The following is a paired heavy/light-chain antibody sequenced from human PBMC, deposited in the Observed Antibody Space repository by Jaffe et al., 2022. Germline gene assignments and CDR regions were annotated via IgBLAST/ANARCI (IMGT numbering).Heavy chain of an antibody. CDR2: IRSRASGGAI. Sequence: EVQLVESGGGLVQPGRSLSLSCTASGFTFGDYAMNWFRQAPGKGLEWVGIIRSRASGGAIEYAASVRGRFTISRDDSKSIAYLQMNGLKIEDTAVYYCARPVCEYDGYRLCHFDYWGQGTLVSVSS. CDR1: GFTFGDYA. D-gene: IGHD5-12*01. J-gene: IGHJ4*02. CDR3: ARPVCEYDGYRLCHFDY. V-gene: IGHV3-49*03.
Light chain of an antibody. CDR2: KAS. V-gene: IGKV1-5*03. Sequence: DIQMTQSPSTLSAPVGDRVTITCRASQSISSCLAWYQQKPGKAPKLLIYKASSLESGVPSRFSGSGSGTEFTLTISSLQPDDFATYYCQQYNHYWTFGQGTKVEIK. CDR1: QSISSC. CDR3: QQYNHYWT. J-gene: IGKJ1*01.